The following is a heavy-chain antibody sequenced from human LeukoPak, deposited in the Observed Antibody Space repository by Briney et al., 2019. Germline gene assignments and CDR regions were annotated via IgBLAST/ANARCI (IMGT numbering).Heavy chain of an antibody. CDR3: ARRVVGATGGGIDY. V-gene: IGHV4-39*01. D-gene: IGHD1-26*01. CDR1: GGSISSSSYY. Sequence: SETLSLTCSVSGGSISSSSYYWGWIRQPPGKGLEWIGSIYYSGSTYYNPSLKSRVTISVDTSKNQFSLKLSSVTAADTAVYYCARRVVGATGGGIDYWGQGTLVTVSS. CDR2: IYYSGST. J-gene: IGHJ4*02.